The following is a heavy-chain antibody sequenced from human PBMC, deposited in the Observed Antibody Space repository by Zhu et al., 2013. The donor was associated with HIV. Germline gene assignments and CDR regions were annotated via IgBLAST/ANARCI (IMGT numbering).Heavy chain of an antibody. V-gene: IGHV1-69*01. CDR3: ARGYCSGGSCYGGYWFDP. CDR2: IIPIFGTA. J-gene: IGHJ5*02. Sequence: QVQLVQSGAEVKKPGSSVKVSCKASGGTFSSYAISWVRQAPGQGLEWMGGIIPIFGTANYAQKFQGRVTITADESTSTAYMELSSLRSEDTAVYYCARGYCSGGSCYGGYWFDPWGPGEPWSPSPQ. D-gene: IGHD2-15*01. CDR1: GGTFSSYA.